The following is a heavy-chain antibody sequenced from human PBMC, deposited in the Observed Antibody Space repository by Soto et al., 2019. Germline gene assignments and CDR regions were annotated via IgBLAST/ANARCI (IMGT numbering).Heavy chain of an antibody. CDR3: ARRRVTASGRFDY. CDR2: INHSGST. V-gene: IGHV4-34*01. CDR1: GGSFSGYY. Sequence: SETLSLTCAVYGGSFSGYYWSWIRQPPGKGLEWIGEINHSGSTNYNPSLKSRVTISVDTSKNQFSLKLSSVIAADTAVYYCARRRVTASGRFDYWGQGTLVTVSS. J-gene: IGHJ4*02. D-gene: IGHD1-26*01.